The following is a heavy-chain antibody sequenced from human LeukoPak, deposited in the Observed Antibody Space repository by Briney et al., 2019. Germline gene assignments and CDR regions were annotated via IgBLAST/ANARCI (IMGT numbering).Heavy chain of an antibody. Sequence: SETLSLTCTVSGGSISSGGYYWSWIRQHPGKGLEWIGYIDYSGSTYYNPSLESRVTISVDTSKNQFSLKLSSVTAADTAVYYCARDHGSGSYQPYYYGMDVWGKGTTVTVSS. CDR2: IDYSGST. D-gene: IGHD3-10*01. V-gene: IGHV4-31*03. CDR1: GGSISSGGYY. CDR3: ARDHGSGSYQPYYYGMDV. J-gene: IGHJ6*04.